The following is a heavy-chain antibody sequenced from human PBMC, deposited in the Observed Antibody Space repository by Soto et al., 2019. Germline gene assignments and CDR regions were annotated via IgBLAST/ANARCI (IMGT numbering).Heavy chain of an antibody. V-gene: IGHV1-8*01. Sequence: ASVKVSCKASGYTFASYDISWVRQATRQGLEWMGWMNPNSGNTGYAQKFQGRVTMTRNTSISTAYMELSSLRSEDTAVYYCARGRAEYIWGSYRMYYFDYWGQGTLVTVSS. D-gene: IGHD3-16*02. J-gene: IGHJ4*02. CDR3: ARGRAEYIWGSYRMYYFDY. CDR2: MNPNSGNT. CDR1: GYTFASYD.